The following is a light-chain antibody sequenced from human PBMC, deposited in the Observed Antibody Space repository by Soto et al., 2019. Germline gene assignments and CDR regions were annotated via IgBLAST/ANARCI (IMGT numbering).Light chain of an antibody. V-gene: IGKV3-20*01. CDR3: QQYGSSGT. Sequence: ENVLTQSPGTLSLSPGERATLSWRASQSVSNNYLAWYQQKPGQAPRLLIYGASNRATGIPDRFSGSGSGTDFTLTISRLEPEDFAVYYCQQYGSSGTFGQGTKVDIK. CDR2: GAS. J-gene: IGKJ1*01. CDR1: QSVSNNY.